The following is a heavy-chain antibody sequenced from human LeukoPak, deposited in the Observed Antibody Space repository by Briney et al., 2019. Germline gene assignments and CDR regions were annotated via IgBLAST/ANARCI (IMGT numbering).Heavy chain of an antibody. CDR3: AREAIRGIVGEWYFDY. CDR1: GFTVSSYW. V-gene: IGHV3-7*01. CDR2: IKQDGSEK. D-gene: IGHD1-26*01. Sequence: GGSLRLSCAASGFTVSSYWMSWVRQAPGKWLEWVANIKQDGSEKYYVDSVKGRFTTSRDNAKNSLYLQMNSLRAEDTAVYYCAREAIRGIVGEWYFDYWGQGTLVTVSS. J-gene: IGHJ4*02.